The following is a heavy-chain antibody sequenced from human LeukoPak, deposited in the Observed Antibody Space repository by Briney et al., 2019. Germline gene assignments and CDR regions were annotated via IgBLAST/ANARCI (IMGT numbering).Heavy chain of an antibody. D-gene: IGHD3-3*01. CDR2: INNDGVST. J-gene: IGHJ4*02. Sequence: GGSLRLSCATSGFTLSSYWMHWVRQVPGKGLEWLSRINNDGVSTSYADSVKGRFTISRDNSKNTLYLQMNSLRAEDTAVYYCAKAAHYDFWSGYDYWGQGTVVTVSS. V-gene: IGHV3-74*01. CDR3: AKAAHYDFWSGYDY. CDR1: GFTLSSYW.